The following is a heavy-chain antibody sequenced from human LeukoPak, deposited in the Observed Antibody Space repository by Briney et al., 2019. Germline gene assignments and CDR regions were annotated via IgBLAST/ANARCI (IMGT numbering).Heavy chain of an antibody. CDR1: GFTFSSYG. CDR3: AKPPRGVIMPFDY. V-gene: IGHV3-33*06. Sequence: GGSLRLSCAASGFTFSSYGMHWVRQAPGKGLEWVAVIWYDGSNKYYADSVKGRFTISRDNSKNTLYLQMNSLRAEDTAVYYCAKPPRGVIMPFDYWGQGTLVTVSS. CDR2: IWYDGSNK. J-gene: IGHJ4*02. D-gene: IGHD3-10*01.